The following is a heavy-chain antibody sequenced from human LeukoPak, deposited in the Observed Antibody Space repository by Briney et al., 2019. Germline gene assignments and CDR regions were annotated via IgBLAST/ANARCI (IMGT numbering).Heavy chain of an antibody. V-gene: IGHV3-11*04. Sequence: KPGGSLRLSCAASGFNFSDYYMSWIRQAPGKGLEWVSYISSSDSTTTYYADSVKGRFIISRDNAKNSLFLHMNSLRAEDTAVYYCEVMVYAHFDCWGQGALVTVSS. J-gene: IGHJ4*02. CDR2: ISSSDSTTT. CDR1: GFNFSDYY. D-gene: IGHD2-8*01. CDR3: EVMVYAHFDC.